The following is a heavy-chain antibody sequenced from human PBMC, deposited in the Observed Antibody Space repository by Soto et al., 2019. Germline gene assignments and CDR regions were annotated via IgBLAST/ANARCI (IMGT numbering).Heavy chain of an antibody. CDR2: ISGSGGST. D-gene: IGHD3-10*01. CDR1: RFTVSSYA. V-gene: IGHV3-23*01. Sequence: GSLRLACAASRFTVSSYAMSWVRQAPEKGLEWVSAISGSGGSTYYADSVKGRFTISRDNSQNTLYLQMNSLRAEDTAVYYCAKAPITMVRGVIALNAFDIWGQGTMVTVSS. J-gene: IGHJ3*02. CDR3: AKAPITMVRGVIALNAFDI.